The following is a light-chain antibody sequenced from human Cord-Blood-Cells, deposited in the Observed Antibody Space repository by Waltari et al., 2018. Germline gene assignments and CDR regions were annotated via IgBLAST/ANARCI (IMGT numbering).Light chain of an antibody. CDR1: QSVSSSY. J-gene: IGKJ2*01. Sequence: IVFTQSPGPLSLSPGERATLPCRASQSVSSSYLAWYQQKPGQAPRLLIYGASSRATGIPDRFSGSGSGTDFTLTISRLEPEDFAVYYCQQYGSSPRTFGQGTKLEIK. V-gene: IGKV3-20*01. CDR2: GAS. CDR3: QQYGSSPRT.